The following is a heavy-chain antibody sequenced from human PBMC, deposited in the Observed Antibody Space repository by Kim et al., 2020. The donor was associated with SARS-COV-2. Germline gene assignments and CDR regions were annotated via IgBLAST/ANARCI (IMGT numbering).Heavy chain of an antibody. D-gene: IGHD6-13*01. CDR1: GFTFSSYG. V-gene: IGHV3-33*01. J-gene: IGHJ4*02. Sequence: GGSLRLSCAASGFTFSSYGMHWVRQAPGKGLEWVAVIWYDGSNKYYADSVKGRFTISRDNSKNTLYLQMNSLRAEDTAVYYCARDFRGYSSSWAFDYWGQGTLVTVSS. CDR2: IWYDGSNK. CDR3: ARDFRGYSSSWAFDY.